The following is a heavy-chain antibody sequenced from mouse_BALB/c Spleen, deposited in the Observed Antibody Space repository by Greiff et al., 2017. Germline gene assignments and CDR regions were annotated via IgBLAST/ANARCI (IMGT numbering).Heavy chain of an antibody. CDR1: GFTFNTYA. J-gene: IGHJ3*01. Sequence: EVKVEESGGGLVQPKGSLKLSCAASGFTFNTYAMNWVRQAPGKGLEWVARIRSKSNNYATYYADSVKDRFTISRDDSQSMLYLQMNNLKTEDTAMYYCVRQTYWGQGTLVTVSA. V-gene: IGHV10-1*02. CDR2: IRSKSNNYAT. CDR3: VRQTY.